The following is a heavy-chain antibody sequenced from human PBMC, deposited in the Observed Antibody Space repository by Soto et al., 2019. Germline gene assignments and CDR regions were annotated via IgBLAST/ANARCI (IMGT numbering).Heavy chain of an antibody. V-gene: IGHV3-30-3*01. CDR2: ISYDGSNK. J-gene: IGHJ5*02. Sequence: VQLVESGGGVVQPGRSLRLSCAASGFTFSSYAMHWVRQAPGKGLEWVAVISYDGSNKYYADSVKGRFTISRNNSKNTLYLQMNSLRAEDTAVYYCARDPGGSGGSCYSSPCSWFDPWGQGTLVTVSS. CDR1: GFTFSSYA. CDR3: ARDPGGSGGSCYSSPCSWFDP. D-gene: IGHD2-15*01.